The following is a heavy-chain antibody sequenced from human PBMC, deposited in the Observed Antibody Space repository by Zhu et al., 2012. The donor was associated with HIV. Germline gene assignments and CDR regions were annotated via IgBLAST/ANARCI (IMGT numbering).Heavy chain of an antibody. CDR1: RGSIISSNW. V-gene: IGHV4-4*03. Sequence: QVQLQESGPGLVRPPGTLSLTCAVSRGSIISSNWWTWVRQPPGKGLEWVGEIYHSGSTSYSPSLRSRVTISVDKSKNQFSLNLNSVTAADTAVYYCARVRAAAGRPYWYFDLWGLAPWSLSPQ. D-gene: IGHD6-13*01. J-gene: IGHJ2*01. CDR3: ARVRAAAGRPYWYFDL. CDR2: IYHSGST.